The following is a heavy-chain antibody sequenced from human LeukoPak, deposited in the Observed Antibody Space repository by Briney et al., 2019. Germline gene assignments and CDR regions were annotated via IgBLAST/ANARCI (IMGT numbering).Heavy chain of an antibody. CDR3: ARVQYSSSYYFDY. Sequence: GASVKVSCKASGYTFTGYYMHWVRQAPGQGLEWMGRINPNSGGTNYAQKFQGRVTMTRDTSISTAYMELSRLRSDDTAVYYCARVQYSSSYYFDYWGQGTLVTVSS. CDR2: INPNSGGT. D-gene: IGHD6-6*01. CDR1: GYTFTGYY. J-gene: IGHJ4*02. V-gene: IGHV1-2*06.